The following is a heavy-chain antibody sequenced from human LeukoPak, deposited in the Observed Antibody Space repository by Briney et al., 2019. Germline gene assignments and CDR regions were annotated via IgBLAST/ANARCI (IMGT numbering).Heavy chain of an antibody. Sequence: PSETLSLTCTVSGGSISSYYWSWIRQPPGKGLEWIGYIYYSGSTNYNPSLESRVTISVNTSKNQFSLKLSSVTAADTAVYYCARARGSSSWYSYYYDSSGYNWFDPWGQGTLVTVSS. CDR2: IYYSGST. CDR3: ARARGSSSWYSYYYDSSGYNWFDP. CDR1: GGSISSYY. V-gene: IGHV4-59*01. J-gene: IGHJ5*02. D-gene: IGHD3-22*01.